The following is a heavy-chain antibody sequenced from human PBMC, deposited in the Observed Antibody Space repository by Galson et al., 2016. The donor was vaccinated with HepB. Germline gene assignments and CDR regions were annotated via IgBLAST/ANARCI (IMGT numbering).Heavy chain of an antibody. CDR2: ITDGGDTS. CDR1: GFAFSSHW. J-gene: IGHJ4*02. Sequence: SLRLSCAASGFAFSSHWMHWVRQAPGKGLEYVSAITDGGDTSYYADSVKGRFTISRDNSANTLYLHMSSLRTEDMAVYFCARSPFYDILTGYLDYWGQGVLVTVSS. CDR3: ARSPFYDILTGYLDY. V-gene: IGHV3-64*02. D-gene: IGHD3-9*01.